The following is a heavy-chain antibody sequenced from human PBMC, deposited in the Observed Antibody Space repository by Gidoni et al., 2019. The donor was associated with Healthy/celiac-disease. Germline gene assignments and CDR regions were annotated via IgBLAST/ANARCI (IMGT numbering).Heavy chain of an antibody. D-gene: IGHD2-21*02. V-gene: IGHV3-33*01. Sequence: QVQLVESGGGVVQPGRSLRLSCAASGFTFSRYGMHWVRQAPGKGLEWVAVIWDDGSNKYYADSVKGRFTISRDNSKNTLYLQMNSLRAEDTAVYYCARDPVVVTSLGAFDIWGQGTMVTVSS. CDR2: IWDDGSNK. CDR1: GFTFSRYG. CDR3: ARDPVVVTSLGAFDI. J-gene: IGHJ3*02.